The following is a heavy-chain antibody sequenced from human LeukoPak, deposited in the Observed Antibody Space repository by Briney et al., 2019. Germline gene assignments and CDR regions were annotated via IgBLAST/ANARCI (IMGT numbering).Heavy chain of an antibody. Sequence: PGGSLRLSCAASGFTFDDYGMSWVRQAPGKGLEWVSGINWNGGSTGYADSVKGRFTISRDNAKNSLYLQMNGLRAEDTALYYCARAPHNWNYGLGYFQHWGQGTLVTVSP. J-gene: IGHJ1*01. CDR3: ARAPHNWNYGLGYFQH. CDR1: GFTFDDYG. D-gene: IGHD1-7*01. V-gene: IGHV3-20*04. CDR2: INWNGGST.